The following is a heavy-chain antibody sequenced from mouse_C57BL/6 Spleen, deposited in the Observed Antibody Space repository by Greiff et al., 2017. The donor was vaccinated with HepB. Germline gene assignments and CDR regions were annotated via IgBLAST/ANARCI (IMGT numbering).Heavy chain of an antibody. Sequence: QVQLQQPGAELVKPGASVKMSCKASGYTFTSYWITWVTQRPGQGLEWIGDIYPGSGSTNYNEKFKSKATLTVDTSSSTAYMQLSSLTSEDSAVYYCARRNYGSPLDVWGTGTTVTVSS. V-gene: IGHV1-55*01. CDR3: ARRNYGSPLDV. D-gene: IGHD1-1*01. CDR1: GYTFTSYW. CDR2: IYPGSGST. J-gene: IGHJ1*03.